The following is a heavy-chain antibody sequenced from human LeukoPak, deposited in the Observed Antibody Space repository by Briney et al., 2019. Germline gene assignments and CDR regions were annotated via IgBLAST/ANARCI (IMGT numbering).Heavy chain of an antibody. D-gene: IGHD1-26*01. V-gene: IGHV1-18*01. J-gene: IGHJ4*02. CDR2: VSAYADNT. Sequence: ASVKVSXKASGCNFFSYGITWVRQAPGQGLEWMGWVSAYADNTNYVQKFQGRVTMTTDTSTSTAYMELRSLRSDDAAVYYCARDCIGCHGFDSWGQGTLATVSS. CDR3: ARDCIGCHGFDS. CDR1: GCNFFSYG.